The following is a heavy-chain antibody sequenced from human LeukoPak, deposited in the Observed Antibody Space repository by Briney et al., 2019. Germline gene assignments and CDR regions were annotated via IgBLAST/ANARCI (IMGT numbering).Heavy chain of an antibody. CDR3: ARDYVFWSGPPPYLDV. Sequence: PGGSLRLSCAASGFTFDDYGMSWVRQAPGKGLEWVSGINWNGGSTGYADSVKGRFTISRDNAKNSLYLQMNSLRAEDTALYYCARDYVFWSGPPPYLDVGGKGTTVTVSS. V-gene: IGHV3-20*04. J-gene: IGHJ6*03. CDR2: INWNGGST. CDR1: GFTFDDYG. D-gene: IGHD3-3*01.